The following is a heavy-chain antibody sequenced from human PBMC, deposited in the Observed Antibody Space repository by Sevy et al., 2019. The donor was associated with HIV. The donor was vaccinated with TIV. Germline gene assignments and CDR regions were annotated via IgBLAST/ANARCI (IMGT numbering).Heavy chain of an antibody. D-gene: IGHD2-8*02. J-gene: IGHJ3*02. Sequence: GGSLRLSCAASGFTFSNHAMHWVRQAPGKGLEWVAFIRYDGTNEYYADSVKGRFTSSRDNSKNTLYLQMNSLRPEDTAVYYCARDQKVLLVVYAIPFDVFDIWGQGTMVTVSS. CDR2: IRYDGTNE. CDR1: GFTFSNHA. V-gene: IGHV3-30*02. CDR3: ARDQKVLLVVYAIPFDVFDI.